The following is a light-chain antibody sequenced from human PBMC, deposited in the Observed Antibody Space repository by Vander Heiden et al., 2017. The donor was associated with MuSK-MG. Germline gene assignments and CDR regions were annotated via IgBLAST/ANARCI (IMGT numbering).Light chain of an antibody. J-gene: IGLJ2*01. CDR1: TGTVTYVQY. CDR3: MLSFVNLLV. Sequence: QAVVTQEPSLTVSPGGTVTLTCGPTTGTVTYVQYPYWIHPEPGQFPRTLIYNTNKKHSWTPALFSGSLLGGQAVLTLSGAQPEDEADYYCMLSFVNLLVFGGGTKLTVL. CDR2: NTN. V-gene: IGLV7-46*01.